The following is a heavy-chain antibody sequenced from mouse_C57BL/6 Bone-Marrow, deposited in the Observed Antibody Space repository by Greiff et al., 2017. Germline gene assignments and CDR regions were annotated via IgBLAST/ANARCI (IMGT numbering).Heavy chain of an antibody. CDR1: GFTFSSYT. D-gene: IGHD4-1*01. V-gene: IGHV5-9*01. Sequence: DVQLVESGGGLVKPGGSLKLSCAASGFTFSSYTMSWVRQTPEKRLEWVATISGGGGNTYYPDSVKGRFTISRDNAKNTLYLQMSSLRSEDTALYYCARHGVLGGAMDYWGQGTSVTVSS. CDR2: ISGGGGNT. CDR3: ARHGVLGGAMDY. J-gene: IGHJ4*01.